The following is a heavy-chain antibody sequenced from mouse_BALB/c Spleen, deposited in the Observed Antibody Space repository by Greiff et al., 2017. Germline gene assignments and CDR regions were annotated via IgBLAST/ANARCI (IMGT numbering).Heavy chain of an antibody. V-gene: IGHV4-1*02. Sequence: EADGVDFSRYWMSWVRQAPGKGLEWIGEIKPDSSTINYTPTLKDKFIISRDNAKNTLYLQMSKVRSEDTALYYCARRGNYAMDYWGQGTSVTVSS. CDR2: IKPDSSTI. CDR1: GVDFSRYW. J-gene: IGHJ4*01. CDR3: ARRGNYAMDY.